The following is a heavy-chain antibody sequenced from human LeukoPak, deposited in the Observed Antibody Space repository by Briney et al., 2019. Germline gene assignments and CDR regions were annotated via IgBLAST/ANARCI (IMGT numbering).Heavy chain of an antibody. CDR1: GFTFTHYW. CDR3: ARDPGSDTAMDTRAGD. CDR2: INQDGSEK. Sequence: GGSLRLSCAASGFTFTHYWMSWVRQAPGEGLEWVADINQDGSEKYYVDSVKGRFTISRDNAKNSLYLQMNSLRAEDTAIYYCARDPGSDTAMDTRAGDWGQGTLVTVSS. J-gene: IGHJ4*02. D-gene: IGHD5-18*01. V-gene: IGHV3-7*01.